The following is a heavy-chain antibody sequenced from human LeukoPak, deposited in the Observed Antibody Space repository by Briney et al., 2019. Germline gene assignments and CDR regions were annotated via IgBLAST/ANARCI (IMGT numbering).Heavy chain of an antibody. CDR1: GYSISNGHY. CDR3: ARGPFGSGNYYHYYYMDV. D-gene: IGHD3-10*01. J-gene: IGHJ6*03. CDR2: VYGRGST. V-gene: IGHV4-38-2*02. Sequence: SEPLSLTCSVSGYSISNGHYWGWIRQPPGKGLEWIGSVYGRGSTYYNTSLKSRVTISVDTSKNQFSLSLNYVTVADTAVYFCARGPFGSGNYYHYYYMDVWGKGTTVTVSS.